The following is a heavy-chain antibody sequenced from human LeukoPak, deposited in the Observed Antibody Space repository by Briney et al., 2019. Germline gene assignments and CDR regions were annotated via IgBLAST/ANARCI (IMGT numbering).Heavy chain of an antibody. V-gene: IGHV4-31*03. CDR2: IYYSGST. CDR3: ARSSPPRSDP. J-gene: IGHJ5*02. CDR1: GGSISSGGYY. D-gene: IGHD6-13*01. Sequence: SETLPLTCTVSGGSISSGGYYWSWIRQHPGKGLEWIGYIYYSGSTYYNPSLKSRVTISVDTSKNQFSLKLSSVTAADTAVYYCARSSPPRSDPWGQGTLVTVSS.